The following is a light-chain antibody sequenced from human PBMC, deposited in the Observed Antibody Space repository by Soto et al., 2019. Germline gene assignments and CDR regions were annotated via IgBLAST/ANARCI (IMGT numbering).Light chain of an antibody. V-gene: IGKV1-5*01. CDR3: QQYNSYPET. Sequence: DIQMTQSPSTLSASVGDRVTITCRASQSISSWLAWYQQKPGKAPKLLIYDASSLESGVPSRFSGSGSGTEFTLTISSLQPDDFATYYCQQYNSYPETFGQGTKVGIK. CDR2: DAS. CDR1: QSISSW. J-gene: IGKJ1*01.